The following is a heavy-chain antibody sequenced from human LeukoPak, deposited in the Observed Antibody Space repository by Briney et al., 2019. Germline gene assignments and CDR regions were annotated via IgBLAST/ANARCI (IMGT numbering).Heavy chain of an antibody. V-gene: IGHV1-46*01. D-gene: IGHD3-22*01. CDR2: INPSGGST. CDR1: GYTFTSYY. Sequence: ASVKVSCKASGYTFTSYYMHWVRQAPGQGLEWMGIINPSGGSTSYAQKFQGRVTMTRDTSTSTVYMELSSLRSEDAAVYYCARDSGDSSSYYPPSFDYWGQGTLVTVSS. CDR3: ARDSGDSSSYYPPSFDY. J-gene: IGHJ4*02.